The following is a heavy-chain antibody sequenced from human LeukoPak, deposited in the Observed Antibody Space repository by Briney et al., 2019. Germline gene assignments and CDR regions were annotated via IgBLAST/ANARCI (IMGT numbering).Heavy chain of an antibody. J-gene: IGHJ4*02. V-gene: IGHV3-7*01. Sequence: GGSLRLSCAASGFTFSSYWMSWVRQAPGKGLEWVANIKQDGSEKYYVDSVKGRFTISRDNAKNSLYLQMNSLRAEDTAVYYCAREDVWGSYRLRGAYFDYWGQGTLVTVSS. CDR3: AREDVWGSYRLRGAYFDY. CDR2: IKQDGSEK. D-gene: IGHD3-16*02. CDR1: GFTFSSYW.